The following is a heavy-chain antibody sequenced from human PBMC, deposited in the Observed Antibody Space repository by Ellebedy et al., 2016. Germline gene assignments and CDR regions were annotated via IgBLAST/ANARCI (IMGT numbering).Heavy chain of an antibody. J-gene: IGHJ4*02. CDR3: ARSIAVAGTGGFRY. D-gene: IGHD6-19*01. V-gene: IGHV3-7*01. CDR2: IKQDGSEK. Sequence: GESLKISXAASGFTFSSYAMSWVRQAPGKGLEWVANIKQDGSEKYYVDSVKGRFTISRDNAKNSLYLQMNSLRAEDTAVYYCARSIAVAGTGGFRYWGQGTLVTVSS. CDR1: GFTFSSYA.